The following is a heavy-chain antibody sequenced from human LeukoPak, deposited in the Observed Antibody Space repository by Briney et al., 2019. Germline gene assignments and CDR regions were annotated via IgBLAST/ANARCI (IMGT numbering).Heavy chain of an antibody. Sequence: GRSPRLSCSASGFTFSNYGMHWVRQAPGKGLEWVAVIWYDGSKSYYADPVKGRFTISRDNSKNTLYLQMSSLRAEDTAAYYCARDRYYGSENYYYYYYMDVWGKGTTVTVSS. J-gene: IGHJ6*03. CDR1: GFTFSNYG. V-gene: IGHV3-33*01. CDR2: IWYDGSKS. D-gene: IGHD3-10*01. CDR3: ARDRYYGSENYYYYYYMDV.